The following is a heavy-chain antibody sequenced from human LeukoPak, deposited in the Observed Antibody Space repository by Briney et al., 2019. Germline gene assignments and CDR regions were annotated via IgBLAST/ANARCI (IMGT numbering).Heavy chain of an antibody. Sequence: ASVKVSCKASGYTFSGFYIHWVRQAPGQGLEWMGWINPDTGGTYYAQKFQGRVTMARDTSIGTASMELNRLLSDDTAVYYCAREAQDYDAFDYWGQGTLVTVSS. CDR2: INPDTGGT. CDR1: GYTFSGFY. D-gene: IGHD4/OR15-4a*01. J-gene: IGHJ4*02. V-gene: IGHV1-2*02. CDR3: AREAQDYDAFDY.